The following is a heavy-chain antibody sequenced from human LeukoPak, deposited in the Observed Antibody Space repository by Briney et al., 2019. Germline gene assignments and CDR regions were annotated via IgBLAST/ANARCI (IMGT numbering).Heavy chain of an antibody. Sequence: SETLSLTCAVYGGSFSGYYWSWIRQPPGKGLEWIGEINHSGSTNYNPSLKSRVTISVDTSKNQFSLKLSSVTAADTAVYYCVLLGQQIDYWGQGTLVTVSS. V-gene: IGHV4-34*01. CDR1: GGSFSGYY. J-gene: IGHJ4*02. CDR3: VLLGQQIDY. D-gene: IGHD6-13*01. CDR2: INHSGST.